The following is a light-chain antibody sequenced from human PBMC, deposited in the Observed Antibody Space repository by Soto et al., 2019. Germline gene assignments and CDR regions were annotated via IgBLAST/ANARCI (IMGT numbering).Light chain of an antibody. Sequence: QSVLTQPPSVSAAPGQKVTISCSGSSSNIGNNYVSWYQQLPGTAPKLLIYDNNKRPSGIPDRFSGSKSGTSATLGITGLQTGDEADYYCGTWYSSLSAGVFGGVTKVTGL. V-gene: IGLV1-51*01. CDR2: DNN. CDR3: GTWYSSLSAGV. J-gene: IGLJ2*01. CDR1: SSNIGNNY.